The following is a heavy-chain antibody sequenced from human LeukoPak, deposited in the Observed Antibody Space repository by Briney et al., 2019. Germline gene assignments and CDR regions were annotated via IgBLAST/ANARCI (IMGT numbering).Heavy chain of an antibody. V-gene: IGHV3-48*04. J-gene: IGHJ4*02. D-gene: IGHD3-10*01. CDR2: IGGGGDAI. Sequence: GGSLRLSCAASGFNFRTYSLNWVRQSPGKGLEWISYIGGGGDAIYYADSVRGRFTISRDNAENSVYLQMNSLRVEDTAVNYCVRGGQGRGDYFDYWGQGTLVTVSS. CDR3: VRGGQGRGDYFDY. CDR1: GFNFRTYS.